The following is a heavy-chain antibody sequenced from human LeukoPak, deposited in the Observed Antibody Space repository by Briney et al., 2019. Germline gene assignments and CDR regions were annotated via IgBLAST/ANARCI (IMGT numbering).Heavy chain of an antibody. CDR2: INSDGSIT. V-gene: IGHV3-74*01. D-gene: IGHD5-18*01. CDR3: ARDAVDTANAV. J-gene: IGHJ6*02. CDR1: GFTFTTYW. Sequence: GGSLRLSCAASGFTFTTYWMHWVRQAPGKGLVWVSHINSDGSITSYADSVKGRFTISRDNAKNTLYLQMNSLRAENTAVYYCARDAVDTANAVWGQGTTVTVSS.